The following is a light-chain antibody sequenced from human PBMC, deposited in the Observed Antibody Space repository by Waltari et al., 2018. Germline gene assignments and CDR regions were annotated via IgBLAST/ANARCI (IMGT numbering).Light chain of an antibody. CDR2: EVS. Sequence: QSALTQPPSASGSPGQSVIISCTGTSSDVGGYNYVSWYQHHAGKAPKLMSYEVSKRPSGVPDRFSGSKSGNTASLTVSGLQAEDEADYYCSSYADSYNFIFGGGTKLTVL. CDR3: SSYADSYNFI. V-gene: IGLV2-8*01. J-gene: IGLJ2*01. CDR1: SSDVGGYNY.